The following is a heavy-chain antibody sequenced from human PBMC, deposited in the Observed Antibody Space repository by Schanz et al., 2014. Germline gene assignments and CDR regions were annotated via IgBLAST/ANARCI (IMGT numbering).Heavy chain of an antibody. CDR2: ISHDGHRD. V-gene: IGHV3-30-3*01. J-gene: IGHJ4*02. D-gene: IGHD3-10*01. CDR3: ARDGRPPFYGSGEHYY. CDR1: GFTFHTYD. Sequence: VHLEESGGGVVQPGRSLRLSCAASGFTFHTYDMHWVRQAPGKGLEWVAQISHDGHRDFYADSVKGRFTVSRDNAKNTLYLQMNSLRGEDTAVYYCARDGRPPFYGSGEHYYWGQGTLVTVSS.